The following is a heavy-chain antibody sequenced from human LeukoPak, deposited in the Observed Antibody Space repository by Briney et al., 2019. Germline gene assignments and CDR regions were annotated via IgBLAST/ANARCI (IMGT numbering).Heavy chain of an antibody. Sequence: QTGGSLRLSCAASGFTFSNYGMNWVRQAPGKGLERVAFIRYDGSEKYYADSVKGRFTISRDNSKNTLDLQMNGLRAEDTAVYYCATRSGELFPYWGQGTLVSVSS. J-gene: IGHJ4*02. D-gene: IGHD3-10*01. CDR1: GFTFSNYG. CDR3: ATRSGELFPY. V-gene: IGHV3-30*02. CDR2: IRYDGSEK.